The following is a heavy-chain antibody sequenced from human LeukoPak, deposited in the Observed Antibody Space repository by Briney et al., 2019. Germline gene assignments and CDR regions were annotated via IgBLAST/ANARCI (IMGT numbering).Heavy chain of an antibody. CDR3: ARAGGDCRDPEYFQH. V-gene: IGHV4-59*01. Sequence: TSETLSLTCTVSGGSISSYYWSWIRQPPGKGLEWIGYIYYSGSTNYNPSLKSRVTISVDTSKNQFSLKLSSVTAADTAVYYCARAGGDCRDPEYFQHWGQGTLVTVSS. J-gene: IGHJ1*01. CDR1: GGSISSYY. D-gene: IGHD2-21*02. CDR2: IYYSGST.